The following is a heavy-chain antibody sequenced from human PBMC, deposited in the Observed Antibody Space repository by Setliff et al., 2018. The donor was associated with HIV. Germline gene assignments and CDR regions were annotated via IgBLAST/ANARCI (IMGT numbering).Heavy chain of an antibody. J-gene: IGHJ6*04. CDR3: ARGHSSSAYDAYDI. CDR2: INVGNDNT. V-gene: IGHV1-3*01. CDR1: GYSFTNYA. D-gene: IGHD6-6*01. Sequence: ASVKVSCKASGYSFTNYAMHWVRQAPGQRLEWMGWINVGNDNTKYSQTLQGRVTIARDTSASTAYMELSSLRSEDTAVYYCARGHSSSAYDAYDIWGRGTTVTVSS.